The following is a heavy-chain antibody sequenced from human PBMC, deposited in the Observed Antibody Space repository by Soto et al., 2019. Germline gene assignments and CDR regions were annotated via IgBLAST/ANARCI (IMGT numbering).Heavy chain of an antibody. CDR1: GYTFTSYG. Sequence: QVQLVQSGAEVKKPGASVKVSCKASGYTFTSYGISWVRQAPGQGLEWMGWISAYNGNTKYAQKLQGRVTMTTDTPTSTADMEMRGLRPDDTAVYYCAREPNYFDYWGQGTLVTVSS. J-gene: IGHJ4*02. V-gene: IGHV1-18*01. CDR3: AREPNYFDY. CDR2: ISAYNGNT.